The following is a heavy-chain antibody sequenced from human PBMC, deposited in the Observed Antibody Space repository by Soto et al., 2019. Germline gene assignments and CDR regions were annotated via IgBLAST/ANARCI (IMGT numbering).Heavy chain of an antibody. J-gene: IGHJ6*02. CDR2: IIPVFGLV. V-gene: IGHV1-69*01. CDR3: AGGRIVVVGSRAYYGMDV. Sequence: QVHLLLQSGAEVKKPGSSVKVSCKASGGTPSNSAISWVRQAPGQGLEWMGGIIPVFGLVKYAQNFQGRVKMTADESTNTAYMELSSLRPEDTAVYYCAGGRIVVVGSRAYYGMDVWGQGTTVTVSS. CDR1: GGTPSNSA. D-gene: IGHD3-22*01.